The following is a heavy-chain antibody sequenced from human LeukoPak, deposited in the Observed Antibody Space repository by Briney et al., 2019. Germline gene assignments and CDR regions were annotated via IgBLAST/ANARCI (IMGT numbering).Heavy chain of an antibody. V-gene: IGHV3-13*01. CDR2: IGTAGDT. CDR3: AKKRSGSGIFGY. J-gene: IGHJ4*02. CDR1: GFTFSSYD. Sequence: GGSLRLSCAASGFTFSSYDMHWVRQATGKGLEWVAVIGTAGDTYFPGSVKGRLTISRDNSKNTLYLQMNSLRAEDTAVYYCAKKRSGSGIFGYWGQGTLVTVSS.